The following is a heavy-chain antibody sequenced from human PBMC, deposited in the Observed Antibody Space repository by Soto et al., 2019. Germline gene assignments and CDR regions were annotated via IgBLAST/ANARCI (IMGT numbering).Heavy chain of an antibody. D-gene: IGHD3-3*01. CDR1: GFTFSNAW. Sequence: GGSLRLSCAASGFTFSNAWMNWVRQAPGKGLEWVGRIKSKTDGGTTDYAAPVKGRFTISRDDSKNTLYLQMNSLKTEDTAVYYCTSMYYDFWSGYYSRKYYYYGMDVWGQGTTVTVSS. CDR2: IKSKTDGGTT. J-gene: IGHJ6*02. V-gene: IGHV3-15*07. CDR3: TSMYYDFWSGYYSRKYYYYGMDV.